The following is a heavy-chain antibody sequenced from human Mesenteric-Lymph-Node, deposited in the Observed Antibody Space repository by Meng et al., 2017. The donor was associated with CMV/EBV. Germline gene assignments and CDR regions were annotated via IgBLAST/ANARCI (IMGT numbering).Heavy chain of an antibody. V-gene: IGHV1-2*02. CDR1: GYTFTGYY. CDR3: AIVVVPASTHFYYYGMDV. J-gene: IGHJ6*02. Sequence: ASVKVSCKTSGYTFTGYYTHWVRQAPGQGLEWMGWINPNSGGTNYAQKFQGRVTMTRDTSISTAYMELSRLRSDDTAVYYCAIVVVPASTHFYYYGMDVWGQGTTVTVSS. CDR2: INPNSGGT. D-gene: IGHD2-2*01.